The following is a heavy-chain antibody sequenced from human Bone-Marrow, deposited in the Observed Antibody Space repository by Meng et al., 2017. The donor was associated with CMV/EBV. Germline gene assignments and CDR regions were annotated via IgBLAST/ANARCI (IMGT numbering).Heavy chain of an antibody. D-gene: IGHD6-19*01. CDR3: AREVSGYSSGWPRRYFDY. J-gene: IGHJ4*02. CDR2: INPNSGGT. CDR1: YTVTGYY. V-gene: IGHV1-2*02. Sequence: YTVTGYYMHWVRQAPGQGLEWMGWINPNSGGTNYAQKFQGRVTMTRDTSISTAYMELSRLRSDDTAVYYCAREVSGYSSGWPRRYFDYWGQGTLVTVSS.